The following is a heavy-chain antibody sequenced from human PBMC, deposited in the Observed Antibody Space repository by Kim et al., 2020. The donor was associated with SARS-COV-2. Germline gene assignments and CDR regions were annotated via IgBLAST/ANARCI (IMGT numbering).Heavy chain of an antibody. CDR1: GGSFSGYY. CDR3: ASLGISSTPSQGYWFDP. CDR2: INHSGST. J-gene: IGHJ5*02. V-gene: IGHV4-34*01. Sequence: SETLSLTCAVYGGSFSGYYWSWIRQPPGKGLEWIGEINHSGSTNYNPSLKSRVTISVDTSKNQFSLKLSSVTAADTAVYYCASLGISSTPSQGYWFDPWG. D-gene: IGHD3-3*02.